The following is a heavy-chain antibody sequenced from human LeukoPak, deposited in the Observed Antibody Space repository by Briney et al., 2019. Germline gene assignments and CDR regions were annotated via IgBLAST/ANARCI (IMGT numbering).Heavy chain of an antibody. CDR1: GYSFTSYW. J-gene: IGHJ6*03. CDR2: IYPGDSDT. V-gene: IGHV5-51*01. CDR3: ARSGTYYDFWSGMDV. Sequence: GESLKISRKGSGYSFTSYWIGWVRPMPGKGLEWMGIIYPGDSDTRYSPSFQGQVTISADKSISTAYLQWSSLKASDTAMYYCARSGTYYDFWSGMDVWGRGTTVTVSS. D-gene: IGHD3-3*01.